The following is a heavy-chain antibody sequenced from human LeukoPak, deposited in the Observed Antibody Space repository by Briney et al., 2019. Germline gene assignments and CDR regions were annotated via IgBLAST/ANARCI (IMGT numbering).Heavy chain of an antibody. J-gene: IGHJ6*03. Sequence: SVKVSCKGSGFTFTSSAVQWVRQARGQRLEWIGWIVVGSGNTNYAQKFQERVTITRDMSTSTAYMELSSLRSEDTAVYYCAAAWEDYYYYYMDVWGKGTTVTVSS. V-gene: IGHV1-58*01. CDR2: IVVGSGNT. D-gene: IGHD1-26*01. CDR1: GFTFTSSA. CDR3: AAAWEDYYYYYMDV.